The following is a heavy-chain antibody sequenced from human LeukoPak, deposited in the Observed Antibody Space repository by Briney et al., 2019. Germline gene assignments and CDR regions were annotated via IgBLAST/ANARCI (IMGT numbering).Heavy chain of an antibody. CDR2: IYYSGST. V-gene: IGHV4-59*01. Sequence: SEALSLTCTVSGGSISSYYWSWIRQPPGKGLEWIGYIYYSGSTNYNPSLKSRVTISVDTSKNQFSLKLSSVTAADTAVYYCARGGYSYGYVWGQGTLVTVSS. CDR3: ARGGYSYGYV. J-gene: IGHJ4*02. CDR1: GGSISSYY. D-gene: IGHD5-18*01.